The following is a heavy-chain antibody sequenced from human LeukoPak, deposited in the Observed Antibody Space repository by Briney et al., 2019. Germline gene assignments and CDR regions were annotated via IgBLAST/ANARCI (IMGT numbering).Heavy chain of an antibody. Sequence: GGSLRLSCAASGFTFSNAWMSWVRQAPGKGLEWVANIKQDGSEKYYVDSVKGRFTISRDNAKNSLYLQMNSLRAEDTAVYYCARDSDDILTGYALWDYWGQGTLVTVSS. D-gene: IGHD3-9*01. CDR1: GFTFSNAW. V-gene: IGHV3-7*03. J-gene: IGHJ4*02. CDR2: IKQDGSEK. CDR3: ARDSDDILTGYALWDY.